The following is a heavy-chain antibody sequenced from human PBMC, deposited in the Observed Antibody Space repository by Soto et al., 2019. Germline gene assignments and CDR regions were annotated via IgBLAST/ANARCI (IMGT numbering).Heavy chain of an antibody. CDR1: GFTFSNYA. J-gene: IGHJ4*02. V-gene: IGHV3-23*01. D-gene: IGHD1-26*01. Sequence: ESGGGLVQPGGSLRLSCAASGFTFSNYAMTWVRQAPGKGLEWVSVISGSAGSTYYADSVKGRFTISRDNSMNTLYLHMNSLRAEDTAVYYCAKEWGSAYYPVDQWGQGTLVTVSS. CDR2: ISGSAGST. CDR3: AKEWGSAYYPVDQ.